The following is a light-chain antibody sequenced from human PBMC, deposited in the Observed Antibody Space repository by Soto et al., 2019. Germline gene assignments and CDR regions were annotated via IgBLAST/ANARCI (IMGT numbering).Light chain of an antibody. CDR1: SFNIGSNP. CDR3: AAWDDSLNAVL. Sequence: QTVVSQPPSASGTPGQRVTISCSGGSFNIGSNPVNWYQQLPGTAPRLLIYTNDQRPSWVPDRFSGSKSGTSASLAISGLQSEDEADYYCAAWDDSLNAVLFGGGTKLTVL. V-gene: IGLV1-44*01. CDR2: TND. J-gene: IGLJ2*01.